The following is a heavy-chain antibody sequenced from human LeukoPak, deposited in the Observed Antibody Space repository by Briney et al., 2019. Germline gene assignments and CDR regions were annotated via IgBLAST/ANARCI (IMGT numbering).Heavy chain of an antibody. V-gene: IGHV4-38-2*01. CDR3: ARHLSAAIPDY. J-gene: IGHJ4*02. Sequence: PSETLSLTCAVSGYSISSGYYWGWIRQPPGKGLEWIGSIYPSGSTYYNPSLKSRVTISVDTSKNQFSLKLGSVTAADTAVYYCARHLSAAIPDYWGQGTLVTVSS. CDR2: IYPSGST. D-gene: IGHD2-2*02. CDR1: GYSISSGYY.